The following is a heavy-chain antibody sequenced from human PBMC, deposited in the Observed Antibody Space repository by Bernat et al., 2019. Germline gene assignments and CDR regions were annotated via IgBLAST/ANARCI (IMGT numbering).Heavy chain of an antibody. CDR1: GFTFSSYG. CDR3: ARVGTSIAVAETDY. Sequence: QVQLVESGGGVVQPGRSLRLSCAASGFTFSSYGMHWVRQAPGKGLEWVAVISYDGSNKYYADSVKGRFTISRDNSKNTLYLQMNSLRAEDTAVYYCARVGTSIAVAETDYWGQGTLVTVSS. J-gene: IGHJ4*02. D-gene: IGHD6-19*01. V-gene: IGHV3-30*03. CDR2: ISYDGSNK.